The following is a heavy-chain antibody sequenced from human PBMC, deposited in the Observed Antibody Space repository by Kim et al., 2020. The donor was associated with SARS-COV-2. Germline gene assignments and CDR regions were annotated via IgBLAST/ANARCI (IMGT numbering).Heavy chain of an antibody. D-gene: IGHD6-13*01. Sequence: AVSVKSRITLNPDTSQNQFSLQLNSVTPEDTAVYYCARDVNSNYYYGMDVWGQGTTVTVSS. CDR3: ARDVNSNYYYGMDV. V-gene: IGHV6-1*01. J-gene: IGHJ6*02.